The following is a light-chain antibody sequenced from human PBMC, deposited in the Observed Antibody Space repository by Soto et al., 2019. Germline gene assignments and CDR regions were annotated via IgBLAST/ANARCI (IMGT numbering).Light chain of an antibody. Sequence: DIQMTQSPSSLSASVGDRVTITCRASQSITSYLIWYQQKPGKPPKLLIYAASSLQSGVPSRFSGSGSGTEFTLTITSLQPEDSAPYYCQQSYTLPSTFGQGTKVEIK. J-gene: IGKJ1*01. CDR3: QQSYTLPST. V-gene: IGKV1-39*01. CDR2: AAS. CDR1: QSITSY.